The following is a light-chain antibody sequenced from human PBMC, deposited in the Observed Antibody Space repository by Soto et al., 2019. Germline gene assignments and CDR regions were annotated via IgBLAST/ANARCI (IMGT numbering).Light chain of an antibody. CDR2: AAS. V-gene: IGKV1-8*01. CDR1: QGISSY. CDR3: QQYYSYPWT. J-gene: IGKJ1*01. Sequence: IQMTQSPSSLSASVGDRVTITCRASQGISSYLAWYQQKPGKAPKLLIYAASTLQSGVPSRFSGSGSGTDFTLTISCLQSEDFATYYCQQYYSYPWTFGQGTKGDNK.